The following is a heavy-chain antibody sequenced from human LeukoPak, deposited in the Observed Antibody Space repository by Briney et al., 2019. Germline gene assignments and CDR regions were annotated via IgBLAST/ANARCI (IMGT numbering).Heavy chain of an antibody. D-gene: IGHD6-19*01. CDR1: GYTFTSYA. V-gene: IGHV1-3*01. J-gene: IGHJ4*02. CDR3: ARDRVPSSGALTY. Sequence: WASVKVSCKASGYTFTSYAMHWVRQAPGQRLEWMGWINAGNGNIKYSQKFQGRVTITRDTSASTAYMELSSLRSEDTAVYYCARDRVPSSGALTYWGQGTLVTVSS. CDR2: INAGNGNI.